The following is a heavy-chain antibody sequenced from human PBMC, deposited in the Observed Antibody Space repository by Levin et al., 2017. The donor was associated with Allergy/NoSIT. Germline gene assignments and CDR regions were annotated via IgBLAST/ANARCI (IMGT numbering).Heavy chain of an antibody. V-gene: IGHV1-18*01. CDR3: ARDEWELPRTFDY. J-gene: IGHJ4*02. CDR2: ISAYNGNT. Sequence: GESLKISCKASGYTFTSYGISWVRQAPGQGLEWMGWISAYNGNTNYAQKLQGRVTMTTDTSTSTAYMELRSLRSDDTAVYYCARDEWELPRTFDYWGQGTLVTVSS. CDR1: GYTFTSYG. D-gene: IGHD1-26*01.